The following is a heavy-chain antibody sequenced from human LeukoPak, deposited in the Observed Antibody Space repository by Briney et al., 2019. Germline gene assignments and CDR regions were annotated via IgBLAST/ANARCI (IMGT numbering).Heavy chain of an antibody. D-gene: IGHD1-26*01. Sequence: PGGSLRLSCAASGFTFSSYWMHWVRQAPGKGLVWVSRINSDGSSTSYADSVKGRFTGSRDNAKNTLYLQMNSLRAEDTAVYYCARGGRGIVGATAWFDPWGQGTLVTVSS. V-gene: IGHV3-74*01. CDR3: ARGGRGIVGATAWFDP. CDR1: GFTFSSYW. J-gene: IGHJ5*02. CDR2: INSDGSST.